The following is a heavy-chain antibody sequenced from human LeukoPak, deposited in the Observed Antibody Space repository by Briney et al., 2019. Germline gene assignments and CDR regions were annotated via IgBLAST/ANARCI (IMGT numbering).Heavy chain of an antibody. CDR1: GFTFNTYA. V-gene: IGHV3-30-3*01. CDR2: ISYDGSSK. Sequence: PGESLRLSCAASGFTFNTYAMSWVRQAPGKGLEWVAVISYDGSSKYYADSVKGRFTISRDNSKNTLYLQMNSLRAEDTAVYYCAKDRYSSSWFNWFDPWGQGTLVTVSS. J-gene: IGHJ5*02. CDR3: AKDRYSSSWFNWFDP. D-gene: IGHD6-13*01.